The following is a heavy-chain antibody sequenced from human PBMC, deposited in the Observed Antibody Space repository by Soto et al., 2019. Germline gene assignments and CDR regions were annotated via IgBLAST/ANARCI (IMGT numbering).Heavy chain of an antibody. D-gene: IGHD2-8*01. Sequence: QVHLIQSGAELKKPGASVKVSCKASGYTFTSYNINWVRQATGQGLEWMGYMNPNSGTTGYAQKFQDRITWTRDTSTTTAYMELNSLTSDDTAMYFCPRYGVAATYWGQGTQVTVSS. CDR3: PRYGVAATY. CDR2: MNPNSGTT. J-gene: IGHJ4*02. V-gene: IGHV1-8*02. CDR1: GYTFTSYN.